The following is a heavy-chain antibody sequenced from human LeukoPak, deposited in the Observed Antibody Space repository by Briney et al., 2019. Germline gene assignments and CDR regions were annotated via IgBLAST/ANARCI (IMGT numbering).Heavy chain of an antibody. J-gene: IGHJ4*02. D-gene: IGHD2-2*01. V-gene: IGHV4-59*01. Sequence: SETLSLTCTVSGGSLSSFYWSWIRLPPGKGLEFIGHIYYSGSPNYNPSLKSRVTISVDTSKNQFSLKLSPVTAADTAVYYCARLGHCSSTSCYGLDYWGQGTLVTVSS. CDR2: IYYSGSP. CDR3: ARLGHCSSTSCYGLDY. CDR1: GGSLSSFY.